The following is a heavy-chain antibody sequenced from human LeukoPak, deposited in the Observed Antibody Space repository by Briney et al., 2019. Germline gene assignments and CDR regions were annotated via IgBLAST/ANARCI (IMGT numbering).Heavy chain of an antibody. Sequence: PSETLSLTCTVSGGSISSYYWSWIRQPPGKGLEWIGYIYYSGSTNYNPSLKSRVTISVDTSKHQFPLKLSSVTTADTAVYCCARSGVSSGYDYLNYWGQGTLVTVSS. CDR2: IYYSGST. V-gene: IGHV4-59*01. J-gene: IGHJ4*02. CDR1: GGSISSYY. D-gene: IGHD3-22*01. CDR3: ARSGVSSGYDYLNY.